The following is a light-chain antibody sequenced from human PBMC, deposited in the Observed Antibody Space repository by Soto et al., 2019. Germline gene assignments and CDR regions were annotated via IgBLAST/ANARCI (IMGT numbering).Light chain of an antibody. V-gene: IGKV1-5*03. CDR1: QSISTG. CDR3: QQYYSYWT. Sequence: DIQMTQSPSTLSASVGDRVTITCRASQSISTGLAWYRQKPGKAPKLLIYKASSLESGVPSRFSGSGSGTEFTLTISSLQPDDFATYYCQQYYSYWTFGQGTKVEIK. CDR2: KAS. J-gene: IGKJ1*01.